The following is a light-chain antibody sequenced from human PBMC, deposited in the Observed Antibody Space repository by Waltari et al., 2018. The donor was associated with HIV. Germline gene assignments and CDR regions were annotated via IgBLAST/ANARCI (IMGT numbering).Light chain of an antibody. Sequence: EIVLTQSPGTLSLSPGERVTLSCRASQSVSSSYLAWYQQKPGQAPRLLIYGASSRATGIPDRFSGSGSGTDFTLTISRLEPEDFAVYYCQHYGSSWWTFGQGTKVEIK. CDR2: GAS. V-gene: IGKV3-20*01. CDR3: QHYGSSWWT. J-gene: IGKJ1*01. CDR1: QSVSSSY.